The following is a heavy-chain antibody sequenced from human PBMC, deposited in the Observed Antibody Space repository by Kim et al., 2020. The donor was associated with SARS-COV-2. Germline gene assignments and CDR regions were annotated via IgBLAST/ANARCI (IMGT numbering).Heavy chain of an antibody. J-gene: IGHJ6*02. V-gene: IGHV3-23*01. CDR2: ISGSGGST. CDR1: GFTFSSYA. D-gene: IGHD3-10*01. Sequence: GGSLRLSCAASGFTFSSYAMSWVRQAPGKGLEWVSAISGSGGSTYYADSVKGRFTISRDNSKNTLYLQMNSLRAEDTAVYYCAKARRVDWRITMVRGHYYYGMDVWGQGTTVTVSS. CDR3: AKARRVDWRITMVRGHYYYGMDV.